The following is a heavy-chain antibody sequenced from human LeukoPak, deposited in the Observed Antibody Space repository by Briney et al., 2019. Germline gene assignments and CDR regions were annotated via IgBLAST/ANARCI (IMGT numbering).Heavy chain of an antibody. Sequence: ASVKVSCKASGYTCTSYGFSWVRQAPGQGLEWMGWISAYNGNTNYAQKLQGRVTMTTDTSTSTAYMELRSLRSDDTAVYYCARDRSPVLSYYYGSGIINDAFDIWGQGTMVTVSS. V-gene: IGHV1-18*01. CDR1: GYTCTSYG. D-gene: IGHD3-10*01. CDR2: ISAYNGNT. J-gene: IGHJ3*02. CDR3: ARDRSPVLSYYYGSGIINDAFDI.